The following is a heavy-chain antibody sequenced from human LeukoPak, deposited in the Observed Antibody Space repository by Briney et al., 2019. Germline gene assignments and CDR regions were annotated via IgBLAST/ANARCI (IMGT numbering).Heavy chain of an antibody. CDR3: ASSCSSTSCPENDFDY. CDR2: INPSGGST. V-gene: IGHV1-46*01. J-gene: IGHJ4*02. CDR1: GYTFTSYY. Sequence: AASVTVSCKASGYTFTSYYVHWVRQAPGQGLEWMGIINPSGGSTSYAQKFQGRVTMTRDTSTSTVYMELSSLRSEDTAVYYCASSCSSTSCPENDFDYWGQGTLVTVSS. D-gene: IGHD2-2*01.